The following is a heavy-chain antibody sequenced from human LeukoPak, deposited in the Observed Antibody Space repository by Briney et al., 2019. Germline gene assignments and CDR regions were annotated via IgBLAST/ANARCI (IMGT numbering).Heavy chain of an antibody. Sequence: GGSLRLSCAASGFSFSIYGMQWVRQAPGKGLERVAVMSYDGSNIYYADSVKGRFTISRDNSKNTLYLQMNSLRAEDTAVYYCARGGRNQIVEVPAALDYWGQGTLVTVSS. CDR2: MSYDGSNI. CDR3: ARGGRNQIVEVPAALDY. CDR1: GFSFSIYG. D-gene: IGHD2-2*01. V-gene: IGHV3-30*03. J-gene: IGHJ4*02.